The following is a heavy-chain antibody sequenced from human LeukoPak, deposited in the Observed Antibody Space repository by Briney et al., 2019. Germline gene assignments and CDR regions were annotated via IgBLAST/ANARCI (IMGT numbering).Heavy chain of an antibody. V-gene: IGHV4-38-2*01. J-gene: IGHJ4*02. CDR1: GYSISSGYY. CDR3: ASDVLRYDFWSGYSSYYFDY. D-gene: IGHD3-3*01. CDR2: IYHSGST. Sequence: KPSETLSLTCAVSGYSISSGYYWGWIRQPPGKGLEWIGSIYHSGSTYYNPSLKSRVTITVDTSKNQFSLKLSSVTAADTAVYYCASDVLRYDFWSGYSSYYFDYWGQGTLVTVSS.